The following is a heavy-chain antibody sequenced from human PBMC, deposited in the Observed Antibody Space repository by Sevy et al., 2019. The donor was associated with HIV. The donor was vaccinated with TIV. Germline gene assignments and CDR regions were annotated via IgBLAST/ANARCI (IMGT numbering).Heavy chain of an antibody. V-gene: IGHV5-51*01. CDR2: IYPGDSDT. CDR1: GYSFTSYW. D-gene: IGHD4-17*01. CDR3: ARQLTTVTRADAFDI. Sequence: GESLKISCKGSGYSFTSYWIGWVRQMPGKGLEWMGIIYPGDSDTRYSPSFQGQVTISADKSISTAYLQWSSLKASETAMYYCARQLTTVTRADAFDIWGQGTMVTVSS. J-gene: IGHJ3*02.